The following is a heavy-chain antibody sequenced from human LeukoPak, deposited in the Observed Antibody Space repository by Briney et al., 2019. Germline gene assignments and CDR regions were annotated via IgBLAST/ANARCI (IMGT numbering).Heavy chain of an antibody. CDR3: ELYSSSWYYFDY. CDR2: IVVGSGNT. J-gene: IGHJ4*02. Sequence: ASVKVSCKASGFTFTSSAVQWVRQARGQRLEWLGWIVVGSGNTNYAQKFQERVTITRDMSTSTAYMELSSLRSEDTAVYYCELYSSSWYYFDYWGQGTLVTVSS. D-gene: IGHD6-13*01. CDR1: GFTFTSSA. V-gene: IGHV1-58*01.